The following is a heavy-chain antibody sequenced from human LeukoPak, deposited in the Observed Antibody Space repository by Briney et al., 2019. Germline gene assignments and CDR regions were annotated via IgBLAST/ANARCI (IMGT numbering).Heavy chain of an antibody. J-gene: IGHJ4*02. Sequence: SVKVSCKASGGTFSSYAISWVRQAPGQGLEWMGRIIPILGIANYAQKFQGRVTITADKSTSTAYMELSSLRSEDTAVYYCARVSSGATGGYFDYWGQGTLVTVSS. CDR1: GGTFSSYA. V-gene: IGHV1-69*04. D-gene: IGHD6-19*01. CDR3: ARVSSGATGGYFDY. CDR2: IIPILGIA.